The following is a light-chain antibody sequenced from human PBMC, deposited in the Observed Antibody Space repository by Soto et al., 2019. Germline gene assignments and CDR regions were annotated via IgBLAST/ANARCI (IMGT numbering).Light chain of an antibody. J-gene: IGLJ1*01. Sequence: QSALTQPPSASGSPGQSVTISCTGTSRDVGGYNYVSWYQQHPGKAPRLMIYEVSKRPSGVPDRFSVSKSGNTASLTVSGLQDEDEADYYCTSYAGNNKYVFGTGTKLTVL. CDR3: TSYAGNNKYV. CDR2: EVS. CDR1: SRDVGGYNY. V-gene: IGLV2-8*01.